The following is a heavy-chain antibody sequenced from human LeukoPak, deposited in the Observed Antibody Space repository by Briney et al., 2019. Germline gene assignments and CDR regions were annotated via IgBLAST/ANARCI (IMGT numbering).Heavy chain of an antibody. V-gene: IGHV3-73*01. CDR3: ARMPGQLVHDYYYGMDV. CDR1: GFAFSGSA. D-gene: IGHD6-13*01. Sequence: GGSLKLSCAASGFAFSGSAMHWVRQASGKGLEWVGRIRSKANSYATAYAASVKVRFTISRDDSKNTAYLQMNSLKTEDTAVYYCARMPGQLVHDYYYGMDVWGQGTTVPVSS. CDR2: IRSKANSYAT. J-gene: IGHJ6*02.